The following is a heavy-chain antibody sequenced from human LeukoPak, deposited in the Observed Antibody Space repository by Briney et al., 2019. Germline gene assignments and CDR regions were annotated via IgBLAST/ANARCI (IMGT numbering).Heavy chain of an antibody. J-gene: IGHJ5*02. CDR1: GFTFTSHE. Sequence: GGSLRLSCAASGFTFTSHEMNWVRQAPGKGLEWVSYINGDGSTTYYADSVKGRFTISRDNAKNSLYLQVNSLRAEDTAIYYCAGRGVAHSWGQGTLVTVSS. CDR3: AGRGVAHS. CDR2: INGDGSTT. D-gene: IGHD6-13*01. V-gene: IGHV3-48*03.